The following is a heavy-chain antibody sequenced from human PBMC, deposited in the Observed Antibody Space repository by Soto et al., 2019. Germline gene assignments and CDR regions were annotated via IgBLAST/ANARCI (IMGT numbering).Heavy chain of an antibody. CDR2: IYYSGST. CDR1: GGSISSYY. CDR3: ARGSYNWNYANYYYYMDV. Sequence: PSETLSLTCTVSGGSISSYYWSWIRQPPGKGLEWIGYIYYSGSTNYNPSLKSRVTISVDTSKNQFSLKLSSVTAADTAVYYCARGSYNWNYANYYYYMDVWGKGTTVTVSS. D-gene: IGHD1-7*01. J-gene: IGHJ6*03. V-gene: IGHV4-59*01.